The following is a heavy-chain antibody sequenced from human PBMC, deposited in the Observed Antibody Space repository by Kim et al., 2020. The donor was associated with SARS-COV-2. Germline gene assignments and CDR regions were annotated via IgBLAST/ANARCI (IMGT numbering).Heavy chain of an antibody. CDR3: ARLVRGVIIVLGPAPYYFDY. CDR2: INHSGST. J-gene: IGHJ4*02. Sequence: SETLSLTCAVYGGSFSGYYWSWIRQPPGKGLEWIGEINHSGSTNYNPSLKSRVTISVDTSKNQFSLKLSSVTAADTAVYYCARLVRGVIIVLGPAPYYFDYWGQGTLVTVSS. D-gene: IGHD3-10*01. CDR1: GGSFSGYY. V-gene: IGHV4-34*01.